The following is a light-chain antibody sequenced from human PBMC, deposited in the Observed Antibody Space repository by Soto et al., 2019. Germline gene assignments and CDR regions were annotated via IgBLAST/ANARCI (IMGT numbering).Light chain of an antibody. J-gene: IGKJ3*01. CDR1: QSVSSSY. V-gene: IGKV3-20*01. Sequence: EIVLTQSPGTLSLSPGERATLSCRASQSVSSSYLAWYQQKPGQAPRLLIYGASSRASGIPGRYSGSVSGTDFTLTSSRLEPEDFAMYYCQQYGRSPFTFGPGTKVDIK. CDR2: GAS. CDR3: QQYGRSPFT.